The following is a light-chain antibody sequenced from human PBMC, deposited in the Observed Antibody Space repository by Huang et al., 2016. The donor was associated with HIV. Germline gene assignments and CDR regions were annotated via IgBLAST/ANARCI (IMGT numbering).Light chain of an antibody. J-gene: IGKJ5*01. CDR2: DAS. CDR3: QQYDNFPLT. CDR1: QDISNY. V-gene: IGKV1-33*01. Sequence: DIQMTQSPSSLSASVGNRVTITCQASQDISNYLNWYQQKPGRAPKLLIYDASNLETGVPSRFSGSGSGTDFTFTISSLQPEDIATYFCQQYDNFPLTFGQGTRLETK.